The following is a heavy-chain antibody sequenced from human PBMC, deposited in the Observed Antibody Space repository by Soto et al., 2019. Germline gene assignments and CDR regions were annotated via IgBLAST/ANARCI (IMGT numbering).Heavy chain of an antibody. J-gene: IGHJ3*02. CDR3: ARGRSGWNPNDAFDI. V-gene: IGHV3-49*03. Sequence: GGSLRLSCTASGFTSGDYAMSWFRQAPGKGLAWVGFIRSKANSGTTESAASVKGRFTISRDDSRSIAYLQMNSLKTEDTAVYYCARGRSGWNPNDAFDIWGQGTMVTVSS. CDR1: GFTSGDYA. D-gene: IGHD6-19*01. CDR2: IRSKANSGTT.